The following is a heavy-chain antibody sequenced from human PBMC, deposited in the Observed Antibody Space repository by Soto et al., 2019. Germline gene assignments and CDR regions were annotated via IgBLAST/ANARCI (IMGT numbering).Heavy chain of an antibody. D-gene: IGHD1-26*01. J-gene: IGHJ4*02. V-gene: IGHV3-30*18. CDR3: AKGYESYYAYFDY. CDR2: ISYDGSNK. Sequence: GGSLRLSCAASGFTFSSYGMHWVRQAPGKGLEWVAVISYDGSNKYYADSVKGRFTISRDNSKNTLYLQMNSLRAEDTAVYYCAKGYESYYAYFDYWGQGTLVTVSS. CDR1: GFTFSSYG.